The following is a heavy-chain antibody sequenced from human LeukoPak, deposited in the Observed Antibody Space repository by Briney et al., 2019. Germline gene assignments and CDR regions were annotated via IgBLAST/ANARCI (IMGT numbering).Heavy chain of an antibody. Sequence: IPSETLSLTCAVYGGSFSGYYWSWIRQPPGKGLEWIGEINHSGSTNYNPSLKSRVTISVDTSKNQFSLKLSSVTAADTAVYFCARLSDLWTGYSTWYFDLWGRGTLVTVSS. CDR3: ARLSDLWTGYSTWYFDL. D-gene: IGHD3/OR15-3a*01. CDR1: GGSFSGYY. J-gene: IGHJ2*01. V-gene: IGHV4-34*01. CDR2: INHSGST.